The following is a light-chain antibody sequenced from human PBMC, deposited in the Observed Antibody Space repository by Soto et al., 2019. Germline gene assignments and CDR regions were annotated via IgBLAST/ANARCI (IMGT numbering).Light chain of an antibody. V-gene: IGLV1-40*01. J-gene: IGLJ2*01. CDR1: RSNIGANFD. CDR2: GTA. CDR3: QSFDSRLSAPV. Sequence: QSVLTQPPSVSGAPGQRVTISCTGSRSNIGANFDVHWYQQLPGTAPKLLLSGTANRPSGVPDRFSGSKSGTSASLAITGLQAEDEADYYCQSFDSRLSAPVFGGGTKLTVL.